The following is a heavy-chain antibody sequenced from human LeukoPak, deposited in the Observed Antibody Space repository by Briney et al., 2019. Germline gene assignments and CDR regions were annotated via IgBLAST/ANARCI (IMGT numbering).Heavy chain of an antibody. V-gene: IGHV1-69*13. Sequence: AASVKVSCKASGGTFSSYAISWVRQAPGQGLEWMGGIIPIFGTANYAQKFQGRVTITADESTSTAYMELSSLRSEDTAVYYCARSSSSTASTSCFDYWGRGTLVTVSS. CDR3: ARSSSSTASTSCFDY. CDR1: GGTFSSYA. J-gene: IGHJ4*02. D-gene: IGHD2-2*01. CDR2: IIPIFGTA.